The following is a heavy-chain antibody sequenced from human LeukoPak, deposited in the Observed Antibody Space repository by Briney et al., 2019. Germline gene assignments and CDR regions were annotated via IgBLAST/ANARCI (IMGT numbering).Heavy chain of an antibody. J-gene: IGHJ1*01. Sequence: SETLSLTCTVSGGSISSSSYYWGWIRQPPGKGLEWIGSIYYSGSTYYNPSLKSRVTISVDTSKNQFSLKLSSVTAADTAVYYCARGDKYFQHWGQGTLVTVSS. CDR1: GGSISSSSYY. V-gene: IGHV4-39*07. D-gene: IGHD3-9*01. CDR3: ARGDKYFQH. CDR2: IYYSGST.